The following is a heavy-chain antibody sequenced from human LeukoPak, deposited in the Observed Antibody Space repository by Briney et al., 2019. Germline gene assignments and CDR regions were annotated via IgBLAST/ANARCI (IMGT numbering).Heavy chain of an antibody. CDR2: INPSSGDT. CDR1: GYTLTGYY. CDR3: AKNPYEYYFDY. J-gene: IGHJ4*02. V-gene: IGHV1-2*02. D-gene: IGHD5-12*01. Sequence: ASVKVSCKASGYTLTGYYMHWVRLAPGQGLEWMGWINPSSGDTNYAQKFQGRVTMTRDTSISTAYMELSRLRSDDTAVYYCAKNPYEYYFDYWVQGTLVTVSS.